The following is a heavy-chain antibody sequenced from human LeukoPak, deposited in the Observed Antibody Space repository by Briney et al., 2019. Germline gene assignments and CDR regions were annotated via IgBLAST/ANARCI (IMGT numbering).Heavy chain of an antibody. CDR1: GYTFTSYG. CDR3: ARDPERGYSYPVEDY. V-gene: IGHV1-69*13. CDR2: IIPIFGTA. D-gene: IGHD5-18*01. Sequence: SVKVSCKASGYTFTSYGISWVRQAPGQGLEWMGGIIPIFGTANYAQKFQGRVTITADESTSTAYMELSSLRSEDTAVYYCARDPERGYSYPVEDYWGQGTLVTVSS. J-gene: IGHJ4*02.